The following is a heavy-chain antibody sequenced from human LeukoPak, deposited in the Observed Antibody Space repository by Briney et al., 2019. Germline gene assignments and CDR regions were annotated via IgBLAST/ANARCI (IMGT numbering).Heavy chain of an antibody. CDR1: GFTFGDYG. D-gene: IGHD6-19*01. J-gene: IGHJ4*02. Sequence: PGGSLRLSCTASGFTFGDYGMSWVRQAPGKGLEWVSSISSSSSYIYYADSVKGRFTISRDNAKNSLYLQMNSLRAEDTAVYYCARDIPPGIAVAGQFDYWGQGTLVTVSS. CDR2: ISSSSSYI. CDR3: ARDIPPGIAVAGQFDY. V-gene: IGHV3-21*01.